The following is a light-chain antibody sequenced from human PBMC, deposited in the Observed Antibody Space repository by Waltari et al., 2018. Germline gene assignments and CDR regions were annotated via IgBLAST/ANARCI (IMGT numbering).Light chain of an antibody. V-gene: IGKV1-39*01. CDR3: QQSYTTPSLT. J-gene: IGKJ4*01. Sequence: DIQITQSPSSLSAYVGDTVTFTCRASQSISTYLNWYQQKPGKAPKLLIYVGSILQRGVPSRFRGSVSGTEFTLTISSLQPEDFASYYCQQSYTTPSLTFGGGTQVE. CDR2: VGS. CDR1: QSISTY.